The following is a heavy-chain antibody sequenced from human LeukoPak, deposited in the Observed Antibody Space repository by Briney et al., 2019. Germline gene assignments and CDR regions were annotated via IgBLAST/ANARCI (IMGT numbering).Heavy chain of an antibody. V-gene: IGHV4-59*08. J-gene: IGHJ4*02. Sequence: SETLSLTCTVSGGSISNYYWSWIRQSPEKGLEWIGYIHDSGSTNYNPSLKSRVTISVDTSKNQFSLKLSSVAAADTAVYYCARLDAAAGRYLQFFYWGQGTLVTVSS. CDR3: ARLDAAAGRYLQFFY. D-gene: IGHD5-24*01. CDR2: IHDSGST. CDR1: GGSISNYY.